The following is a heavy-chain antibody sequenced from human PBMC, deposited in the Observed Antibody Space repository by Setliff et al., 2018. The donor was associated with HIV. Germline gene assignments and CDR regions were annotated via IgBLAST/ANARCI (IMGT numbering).Heavy chain of an antibody. V-gene: IGHV4-39*07. D-gene: IGHD1-26*01. CDR2: IYYSGSV. J-gene: IGHJ3*01. CDR1: GGSIIYTSYY. Sequence: SETLSLTCTVSGGSIIYTSYYWGWIRQPPGKGLEWIGSIYYSGSVYYNPSLKSRVTISVDTTKDQFSLKVKSVAAADTAVYYCAKSIVGGTTHAFDLWGQGTMVTVSS. CDR3: AKSIVGGTTHAFDL.